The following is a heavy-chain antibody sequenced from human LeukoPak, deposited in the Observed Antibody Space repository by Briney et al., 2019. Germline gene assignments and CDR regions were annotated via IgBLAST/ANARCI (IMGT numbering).Heavy chain of an antibody. CDR3: ARGDWFDP. CDR2: MNPNSGNT. V-gene: IGHV1-8*02. CDR1: GYTFTGYY. Sequence: GASVKVSCKASGYTFTGYYMHWVRQAPGQGLEWMGRMNPNSGNTGYAQKFQGRVTMTRNTSISTAYMELSSLRSEDTAVYYCARGDWFDPWGQGTLVTVSS. J-gene: IGHJ5*02.